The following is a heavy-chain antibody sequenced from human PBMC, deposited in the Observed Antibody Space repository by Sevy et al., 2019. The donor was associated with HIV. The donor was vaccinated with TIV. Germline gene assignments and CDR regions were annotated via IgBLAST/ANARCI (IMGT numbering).Heavy chain of an antibody. D-gene: IGHD4-17*01. J-gene: IGHJ4*02. Sequence: GGSLRLSCAASGFTFRSYEMNWVRQAPGKGLEWISYISNSGSAIFYSDSVKGRFTISRDNTKNSLYLEMNSLRAEDTAVYYCARDLPPSATTVAHFDYWGRRILVTASS. CDR3: ARDLPPSATTVAHFDY. CDR1: GFTFRSYE. V-gene: IGHV3-48*03. CDR2: ISNSGSAI.